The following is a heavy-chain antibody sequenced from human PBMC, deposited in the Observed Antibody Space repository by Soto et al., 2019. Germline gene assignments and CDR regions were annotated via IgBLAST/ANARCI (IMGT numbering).Heavy chain of an antibody. CDR1: GGSISSYY. CDR2: IYYSGST. CDR3: ARGQSAITGTTDWLDP. Sequence: SETLSLTCTVSGGSISSYYWSWIRQPPGKGLEWIGYIYYSGSTNYNPSLKSRVTISVDTSKNQFSLKLSSVTAADTAVYYCARGQSAITGTTDWLDPWGQGTLVTVYS. V-gene: IGHV4-59*01. D-gene: IGHD1-7*01. J-gene: IGHJ5*02.